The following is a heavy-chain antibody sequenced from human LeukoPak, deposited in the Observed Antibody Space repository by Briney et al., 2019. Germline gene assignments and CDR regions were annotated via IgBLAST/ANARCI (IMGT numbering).Heavy chain of an antibody. Sequence: SETLSLTCTVFGSSINSVYSWGWIRQPPGKGLEWIGSIYHNGNTYYNSSLKSRVTISVHTSENQFSLKLSSVTAADAAVYYCASYKTYYDSSGHPLDYWGQGTLVTVSS. CDR3: ASYKTYYDSSGHPLDY. D-gene: IGHD3-22*01. CDR2: IYHNGNT. CDR1: GSSINSVYS. J-gene: IGHJ4*02. V-gene: IGHV4-38-2*02.